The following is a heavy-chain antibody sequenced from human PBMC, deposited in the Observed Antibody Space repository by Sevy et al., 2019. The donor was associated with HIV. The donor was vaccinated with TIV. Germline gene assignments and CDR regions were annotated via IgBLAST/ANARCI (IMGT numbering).Heavy chain of an antibody. J-gene: IGHJ4*02. Sequence: ASVKVSCRASGYTFRNYGISWVRQAPGQGLEWLAWISAYTGDTDFAQKVKARVTLTSDTSTNTAYLELRSLRSDDTAVYYCARDKPQGVVVLPGSMWGGIDYWGQGTLVTVSS. CDR3: ARDKPQGVVVLPGSMWGGIDY. CDR1: GYTFRNYG. V-gene: IGHV1-18*01. CDR2: ISAYTGDT. D-gene: IGHD2-2*01.